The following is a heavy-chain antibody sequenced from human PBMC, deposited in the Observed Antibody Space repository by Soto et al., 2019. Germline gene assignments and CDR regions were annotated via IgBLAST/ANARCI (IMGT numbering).Heavy chain of an antibody. CDR2: ISGHDGST. V-gene: IGHV1-18*01. J-gene: IGHJ5*02. CDR3: AKTPVLLLFGGWFDP. Sequence: ASVKVSCKASGYTFTNYGLGWVRQAPGQGPEWMGWISGHDGSTKYAQKFQGRVNMTIDTSTTTVYMELRSLSSDDTAIYYCAKTPVLLLFGGWFDPWGQGTLVTVS. CDR1: GYTFTNYG. D-gene: IGHD3-16*01.